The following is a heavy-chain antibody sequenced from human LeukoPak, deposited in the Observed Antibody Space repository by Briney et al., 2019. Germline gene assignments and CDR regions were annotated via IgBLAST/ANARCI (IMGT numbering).Heavy chain of an antibody. CDR2: IYHSGST. CDR1: GYSISSGYY. Sequence: SETLSLTCAVSGYSISSGYYWGWIRQPPGKGLEWIGSIYHSGSTYYNPSLKSRVTISVDTSKNQFSLKLSSVTAADTAVYYCARDRTCGEFDFWGQGTLVTVCS. V-gene: IGHV4-38-2*02. J-gene: IGHJ4*02. D-gene: IGHD3-16*01. CDR3: ARDRTCGEFDF.